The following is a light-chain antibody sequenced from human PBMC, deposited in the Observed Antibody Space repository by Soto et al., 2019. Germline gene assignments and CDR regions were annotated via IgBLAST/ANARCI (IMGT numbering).Light chain of an antibody. CDR2: GDD. Sequence: QSVLTQPPSTSGTPGQRVAISCSGTSSNIGSHTVNWYQQLPGTAPKLLIYGDDQRPSGIPDRFSGSKSGTSASLAITGLQAEDEADYFCQSYDSGLTWVFGGGTKLTVL. CDR3: QSYDSGLTWV. CDR1: SSNIGSHT. J-gene: IGLJ3*02. V-gene: IGLV1-44*01.